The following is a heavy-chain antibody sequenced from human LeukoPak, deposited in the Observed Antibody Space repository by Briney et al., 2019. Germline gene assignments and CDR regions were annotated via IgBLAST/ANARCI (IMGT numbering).Heavy chain of an antibody. CDR1: GYTFTSYG. Sequence: ASVKVSCKASGYTFTSYGISWVRQAPGQRLEWMGWINAGNGNTKYSQKFQGRVTITRDTSASTAYMELSSLRSEDTAVYYCARDPYYYDSSGYLFDYWGQGTLVTVSS. V-gene: IGHV1-3*01. D-gene: IGHD3-22*01. CDR2: INAGNGNT. J-gene: IGHJ4*02. CDR3: ARDPYYYDSSGYLFDY.